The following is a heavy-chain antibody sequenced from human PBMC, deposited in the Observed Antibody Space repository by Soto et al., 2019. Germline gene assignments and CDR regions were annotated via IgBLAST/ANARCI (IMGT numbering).Heavy chain of an antibody. D-gene: IGHD6-13*01. CDR2: INHSGST. J-gene: IGHJ6*03. CDR1: GGSFSGYY. V-gene: IGHV4-34*01. Sequence: PSETLSLTCAVYGGSFSGYYWSWIRQPPGKGLEWIGEINHSGSTNYNPSLKSRVTISVDTSKNQFSLKLSSVTAADTAVYYCARELRPSGIAAAGTGDYYYYYYMDVWGKGTTVTGSS. CDR3: ARELRPSGIAAAGTGDYYYYYYMDV.